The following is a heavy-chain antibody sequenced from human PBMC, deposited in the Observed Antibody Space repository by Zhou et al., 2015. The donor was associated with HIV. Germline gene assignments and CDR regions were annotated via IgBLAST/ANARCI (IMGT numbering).Heavy chain of an antibody. CDR3: ARSNCVVGTSCFGDYYYYYMDV. Sequence: QVQLVQSGAEVKKPGSSVKVSCKASGGTFSSYAISWVRQAPGQGLEWMGGIIPIFGTANYAQKFQGRVTITADESTSTAYMELSSLRSEDTAVYYCARSNCVVGTSCFGDYYYYYMDVWGKGTTVTVSS. D-gene: IGHD2-2*01. J-gene: IGHJ6*03. V-gene: IGHV1-69*01. CDR1: GGTFSSYA. CDR2: IIPIFGTA.